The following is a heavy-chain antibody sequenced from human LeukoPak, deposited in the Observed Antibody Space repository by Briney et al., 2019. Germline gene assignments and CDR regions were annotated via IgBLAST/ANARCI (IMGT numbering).Heavy chain of an antibody. CDR2: ISYDGSNK. CDR1: GFTFSSYA. CDR3: AKVVQYTASTGTGLDY. V-gene: IGHV3-30*04. D-gene: IGHD6-13*01. Sequence: AGRSLRLSCAASGFTFSSYAMHWVRQAPGKGLEWVAVISYDGSNKYYADSVKGRFTISRDNSKNTLYLQMNSLRAEDTAIYYCAKVVQYTASTGTGLDYWGQGTLVTVSS. J-gene: IGHJ4*02.